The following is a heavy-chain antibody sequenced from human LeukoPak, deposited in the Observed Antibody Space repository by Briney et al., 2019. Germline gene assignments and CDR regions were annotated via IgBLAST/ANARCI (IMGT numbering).Heavy chain of an antibody. V-gene: IGHV4-34*01. CDR3: ATSMGGMLSTYYFDY. J-gene: IGHJ4*02. CDR1: GGSFSGYY. CDR2: INHSGST. Sequence: SETLSLTCAVYGGSFSGYYWRWIRHPPGKGLEWIGEINHSGSTNYNPSLKSRVTISVDTSKNQFSLKLSSVTAADTAVYYCATSMGGMLSTYYFDYWGQGTLVTVSS. D-gene: IGHD2-8*01.